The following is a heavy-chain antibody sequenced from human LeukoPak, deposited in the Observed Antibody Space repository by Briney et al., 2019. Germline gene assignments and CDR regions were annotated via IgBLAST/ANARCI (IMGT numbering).Heavy chain of an antibody. J-gene: IGHJ4*02. CDR2: IYPGDSDT. D-gene: IGHD3-10*01. CDR1: GYTFNNYW. Sequence: GESLKISCQGSGYTFNNYWIGWVRQMPGKGLEWMGIIYPGDSDTTYNPSFQGQVTFSADKSISTAYLQWSSLKASDTAMYYCARRYGSGSYSYYFDYWGQGTLVTVSS. CDR3: ARRYGSGSYSYYFDY. V-gene: IGHV5-51*01.